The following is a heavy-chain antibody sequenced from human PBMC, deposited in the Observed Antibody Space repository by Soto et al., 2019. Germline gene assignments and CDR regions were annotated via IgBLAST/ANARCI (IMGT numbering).Heavy chain of an antibody. J-gene: IGHJ4*02. V-gene: IGHV3-23*01. CDR3: AYSRTPFDY. CDR2: ISGSGGST. CDR1: GFTFSSYA. D-gene: IGHD6-13*01. Sequence: EVQLLESGGGLVQPGGSLRLSCAASGFTFSSYAMSWVRQAPGKGLEWVSAISGSGGSTYYADSVKGRFTISRDNSKNTVYLQMNCLRAEDTAVYYGAYSRTPFDYWGQGTLVTVSS.